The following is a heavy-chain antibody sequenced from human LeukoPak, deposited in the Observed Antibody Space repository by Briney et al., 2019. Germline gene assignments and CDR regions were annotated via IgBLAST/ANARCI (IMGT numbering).Heavy chain of an antibody. CDR2: IYYSGST. J-gene: IGHJ3*02. CDR1: GGSITSHY. CDR3: ARGDPAWDYDTSSYYPDAFDI. V-gene: IGHV4-59*11. D-gene: IGHD3-22*01. Sequence: SETLSLTCTVSGGSITSHYCNWIRHPPGKGLEWIGYIYYSGSTNYNPSLESRVTISVDTSKTQFSLKLRSVTAADTAVYYCARGDPAWDYDTSSYYPDAFDIWGQGTMVTVSS.